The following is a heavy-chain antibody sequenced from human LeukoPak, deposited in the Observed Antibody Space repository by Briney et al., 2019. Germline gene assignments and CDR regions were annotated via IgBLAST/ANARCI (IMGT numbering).Heavy chain of an antibody. CDR2: ISWNSGRI. J-gene: IGHJ3*02. D-gene: IGHD1-26*01. CDR1: GFTFDDYA. Sequence: GGSLRLSCAASGFTFDDYAMHWVRQAPGKGLEWVSGISWNSGRIGYADSVKGRFTISRDSAKNSLYLQMNSLRAEDTALYYCAKDIGGSYPDAFDIWGQGTMVTVSS. V-gene: IGHV3-9*01. CDR3: AKDIGGSYPDAFDI.